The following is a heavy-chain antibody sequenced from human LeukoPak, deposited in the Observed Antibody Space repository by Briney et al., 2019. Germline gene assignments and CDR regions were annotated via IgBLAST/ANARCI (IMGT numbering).Heavy chain of an antibody. CDR3: AREESGGYFDY. CDR2: ISPTGSYT. V-gene: IGHV1-46*01. CDR1: GYTFTNYY. Sequence: ASVKVSCKASGYTFTNYYMHWVRQAPGQGLEWAGLISPTGSYTNYAQKFRGRVTMTRDTSTTTVYMELSSLRSDDTAVYYCAREESGGYFDYWGQGTLVSVSS. D-gene: IGHD2-8*02. J-gene: IGHJ4*02.